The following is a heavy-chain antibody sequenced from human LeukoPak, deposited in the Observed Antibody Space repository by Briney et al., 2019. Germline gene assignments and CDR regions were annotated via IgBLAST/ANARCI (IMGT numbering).Heavy chain of an antibody. CDR1: GGSISSGSYY. CDR3: ARGVVVPAAIRYNWFDP. CDR2: IYTSGST. J-gene: IGHJ5*02. D-gene: IGHD2-2*01. Sequence: SEALSLTCTVSGGSISSGSYYRSWIRQPAGKGLEWIGRIYTSGSTNYNPSLKSRVTISVDTSKNQFSLKLSSVTAADTAVYYCARGVVVPAAIRYNWFDPWGQGTLVTVSS. V-gene: IGHV4-61*02.